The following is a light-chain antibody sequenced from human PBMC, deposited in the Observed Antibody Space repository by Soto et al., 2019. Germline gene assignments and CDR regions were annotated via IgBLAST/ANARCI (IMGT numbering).Light chain of an antibody. V-gene: IGKV3-20*01. Sequence: DIVLTPSPGTLSLSPGERATLSCRASPCVSGSYLAWYPTKPGQAPRLLIYGASSRATGIPARCSGSGSGTESTLTLSSLHSEEFAVYYCQQYGSSFGQGTRLEIK. CDR2: GAS. J-gene: IGKJ5*01. CDR3: QQYGSS. CDR1: PCVSGSY.